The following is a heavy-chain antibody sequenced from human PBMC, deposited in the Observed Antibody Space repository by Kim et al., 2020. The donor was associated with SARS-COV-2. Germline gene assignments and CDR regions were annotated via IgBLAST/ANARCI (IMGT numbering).Heavy chain of an antibody. CDR2: ISAYNGNT. Sequence: ASVKVSCKASGYTFTSYGISWVRQAPGQGLEWMGWISAYNGNTNYAQKLQGRVTMTTDTSTSTAYMELRSQRSDDTAVYYCARDRGGDPVDYYYGMDVWGQGTTVTVSS. CDR1: GYTFTSYG. CDR3: ARDRGGDPVDYYYGMDV. J-gene: IGHJ6*02. D-gene: IGHD2-21*02. V-gene: IGHV1-18*01.